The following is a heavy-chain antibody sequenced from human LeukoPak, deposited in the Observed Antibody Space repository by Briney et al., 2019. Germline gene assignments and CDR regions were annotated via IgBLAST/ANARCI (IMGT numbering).Heavy chain of an antibody. CDR2: IIPIFGTA. V-gene: IGHV1-69*13. J-gene: IGHJ6*02. D-gene: IGHD5-24*01. Sequence: SVKVSCKASGGTFSSYAISWVRQAPGQGLEWMGGIIPIFGTANYAQKFQGRVTITADESTSTAYMELSSLRSEDTAVYYCASLPPLVGYNDYYYYGMDVWGQGTTDTVS. CDR3: ASLPPLVGYNDYYYYGMDV. CDR1: GGTFSSYA.